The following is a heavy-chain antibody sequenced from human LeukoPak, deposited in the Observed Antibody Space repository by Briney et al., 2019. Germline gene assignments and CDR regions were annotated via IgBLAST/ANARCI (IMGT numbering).Heavy chain of an antibody. CDR3: ARGMFYYGSGSDTGDY. D-gene: IGHD3-10*01. Sequence: GGSLRLSCAASGFTFSNYWMSWVRQAAGKGLERVANIKQDGSEKYYVDSVKGRFTISRDNAKNSLYLQMNSLRAEDTAVYYCARGMFYYGSGSDTGDYWGQGTLVTVSS. V-gene: IGHV3-7*05. J-gene: IGHJ4*02. CDR2: IKQDGSEK. CDR1: GFTFSNYW.